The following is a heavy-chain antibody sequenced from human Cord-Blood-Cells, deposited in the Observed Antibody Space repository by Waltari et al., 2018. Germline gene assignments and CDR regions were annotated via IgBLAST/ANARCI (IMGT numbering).Heavy chain of an antibody. Sequence: QVQLQQWGAGLLKPSETLSLTCAVYGGSFSGYYWSWIRQPPGKGLEWIGEINHSGSTNYNPSLKSLVTISVDTSKNQFSLKLSSVTAADTAVYYCARHGGPLGYFDYWGQGTLVTVSS. V-gene: IGHV4-34*01. CDR2: INHSGST. J-gene: IGHJ4*02. D-gene: IGHD3-16*01. CDR3: ARHGGPLGYFDY. CDR1: GGSFSGYY.